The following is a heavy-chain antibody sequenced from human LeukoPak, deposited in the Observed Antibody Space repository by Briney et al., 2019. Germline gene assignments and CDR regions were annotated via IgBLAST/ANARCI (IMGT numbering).Heavy chain of an antibody. Sequence: GGSLRLSCAASGFTFSTYAMSWVRQAPGKGLEWVSYISSSSSYTNYADSVKGRFTISRDNAKNSLYLQMNSLRAEDTAVYYCARGAPNYYYDSSTNFDYWGQGTLVTVSS. V-gene: IGHV3-11*05. J-gene: IGHJ4*02. CDR1: GFTFSTYA. CDR3: ARGAPNYYYDSSTNFDY. D-gene: IGHD3-22*01. CDR2: ISSSSSYT.